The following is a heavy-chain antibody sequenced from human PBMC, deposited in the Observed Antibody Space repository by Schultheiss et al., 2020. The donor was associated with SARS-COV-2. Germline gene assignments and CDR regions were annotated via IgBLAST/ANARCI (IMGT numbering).Heavy chain of an antibody. Sequence: SETLSLTCAVYGGSFSGYYWSWIRQHPGKGLEWIGYIYYSGSTYYNPSLKSRVTISVDTSKNQFSLKLSSVTAADTAVYYCARDPGRTGDLSGWYFDLWGRGTLVTVSS. CDR2: IYYSGST. CDR3: ARDPGRTGDLSGWYFDL. V-gene: IGHV4-31*11. CDR1: GGSFSGYY. D-gene: IGHD7-27*01. J-gene: IGHJ2*01.